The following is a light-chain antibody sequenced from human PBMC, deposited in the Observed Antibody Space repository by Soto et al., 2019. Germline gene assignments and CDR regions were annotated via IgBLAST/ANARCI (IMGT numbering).Light chain of an antibody. V-gene: IGKV4-1*01. CDR2: WAS. CDR3: QQYYTNSWS. J-gene: IGKJ1*01. Sequence: DIVMTQSPDSLAVSPGERATINCKSSQSVLYSPNNKNYLAWYQHKPGQPPKMLIYWASIRESGVPDRFSGSGSGTDFTLTISSLQSEDVAVYYCQQYYTNSWSFGQGTKVDI. CDR1: QSVLYSPNNKNY.